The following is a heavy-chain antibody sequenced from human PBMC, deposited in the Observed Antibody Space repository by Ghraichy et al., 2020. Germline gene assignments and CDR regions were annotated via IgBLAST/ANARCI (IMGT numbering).Heavy chain of an antibody. CDR2: NNHSGST. J-gene: IGHJ4*02. Sequence: SETMSLTCAVYGGSFSGYYWSWIRQPPGKGLEWIGENNHSGSTNYNPSLKSRVTISVDTSKNQFSLKLSSVTAADTAVYSCAREQGGGHYCSSTSCYYRPFDYWGQGTLVTVSS. D-gene: IGHD2-2*01. V-gene: IGHV4-34*01. CDR3: AREQGGGHYCSSTSCYYRPFDY. CDR1: GGSFSGYY.